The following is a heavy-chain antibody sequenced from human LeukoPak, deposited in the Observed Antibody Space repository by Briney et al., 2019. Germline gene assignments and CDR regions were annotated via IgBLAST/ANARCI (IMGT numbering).Heavy chain of an antibody. D-gene: IGHD3-10*01. V-gene: IGHV3-23*01. CDR1: GFTFSSHA. CDR2: VSGSGATT. CDR3: AKPMTRTMVRGVPPSDY. J-gene: IGHJ4*02. Sequence: PGGSLRLSCAASGFTFSSHAMSWVRQAPGKGLEWVSAVSGSGATTYYADSVKGRFTISRDNSKNTLYLQMNILRAEDTAVYYCAKPMTRTMVRGVPPSDYWGQGTLVTVSS.